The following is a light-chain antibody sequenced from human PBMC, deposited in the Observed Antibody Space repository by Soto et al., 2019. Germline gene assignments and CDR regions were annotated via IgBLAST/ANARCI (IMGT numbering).Light chain of an antibody. V-gene: IGLV4-60*03. CDR1: SGHSTYI. Sequence: QPVLTQSSSASASLGSSVKLTCTLSSGHSTYIIAWHQQQPGKAPRFLMKLEGSGTYHKGSGVPDRLSGSSSGADRDLTISNLQSEDEADYYCETWDRNTAVFGGGTQLTVL. J-gene: IGLJ7*01. CDR3: ETWDRNTAV. CDR2: LEGSGTY.